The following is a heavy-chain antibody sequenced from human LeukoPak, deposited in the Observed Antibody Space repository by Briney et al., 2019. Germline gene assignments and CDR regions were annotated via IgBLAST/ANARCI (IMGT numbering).Heavy chain of an antibody. J-gene: IGHJ4*02. CDR3: AKDRVAAAGYFDY. CDR2: ISGSGGST. CDR1: GFTVSSNY. V-gene: IGHV3-23*01. Sequence: PGGSLRLSCAASGFTVSSNYTSWVRQAPGKGLEWVSAISGSGGSTYYADSVKGRFTISRDNSKNTLYLQMNSLRAEDTAVYYCAKDRVAAAGYFDYWGQGTLVTVSS. D-gene: IGHD6-13*01.